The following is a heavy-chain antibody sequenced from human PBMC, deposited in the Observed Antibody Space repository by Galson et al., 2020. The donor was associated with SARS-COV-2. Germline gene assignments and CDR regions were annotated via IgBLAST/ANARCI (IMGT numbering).Heavy chain of an antibody. CDR1: GFTFSSYS. D-gene: IGHD2-15*01. CDR2: ISSSSSTI. J-gene: IGHJ6*02. V-gene: IGHV3-48*04. Sequence: GGSLRLSCAASGFTFSSYSMNWVRQAPGKGLEWVSYISSSSSTIYYADSVKGRFTISRDNAKNSLYLQMNSLRAEDTAVYYCARAPPLYCSGGSCYHYYYYYGMDVWGQGTTVTVSS. CDR3: ARAPPLYCSGGSCYHYYYYYGMDV.